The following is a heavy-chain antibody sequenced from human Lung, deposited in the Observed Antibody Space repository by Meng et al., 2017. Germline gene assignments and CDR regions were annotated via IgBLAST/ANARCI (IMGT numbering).Heavy chain of an antibody. D-gene: IGHD4-23*01. J-gene: IGHJ4*02. CDR3: ARGLYGGNSENY. Sequence: QVQLVRSGAEVKKPGASVKVSCKASGYTVISYDISWVRQASGQGREWMGWMNPNTGNTGYAQKFQGRVTMTRNTAISTAYMELSSLRSEDTAVYYCARGLYGGNSENYWGQGTLVTVSS. CDR1: GYTVISYD. CDR2: MNPNTGNT. V-gene: IGHV1-8*01.